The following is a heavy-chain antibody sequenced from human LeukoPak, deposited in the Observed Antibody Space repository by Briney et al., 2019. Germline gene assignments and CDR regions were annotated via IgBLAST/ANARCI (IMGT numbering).Heavy chain of an antibody. Sequence: PSETLSLTCAVYGGSFSGYYWSWIRQPPGKGLEWIGEINHSGSTNYNPSLKSRVTISVDTSKNQFSLKLSSVTAADTAVYYCARGIKWLVLNRWGQGTLVTVSS. CDR1: GGSFSGYY. CDR3: ARGIKWLVLNR. CDR2: INHSGST. D-gene: IGHD6-19*01. J-gene: IGHJ4*02. V-gene: IGHV4-34*01.